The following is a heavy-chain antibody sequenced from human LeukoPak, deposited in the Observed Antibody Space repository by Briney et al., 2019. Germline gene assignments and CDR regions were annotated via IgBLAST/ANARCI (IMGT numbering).Heavy chain of an antibody. CDR3: ARDYYDSSGYPPGYFQH. CDR2: ISYDGSNK. D-gene: IGHD3-22*01. V-gene: IGHV3-30*04. J-gene: IGHJ1*01. Sequence: PGGSLRLSCAASGFTFSSYAMHWVRQAPGKGLEWVAVISYDGSNKYCADSVKGRFTISRDNSKNTLYLQMNSLRAEDTAVYYCARDYYDSSGYPPGYFQHWGQGTLVTVSS. CDR1: GFTFSSYA.